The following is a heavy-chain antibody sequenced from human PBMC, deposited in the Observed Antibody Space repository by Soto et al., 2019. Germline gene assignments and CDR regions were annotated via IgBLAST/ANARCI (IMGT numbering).Heavy chain of an antibody. CDR2: IIPIFGTA. V-gene: IGHV1-69*13. D-gene: IGHD2-2*01. J-gene: IGHJ4*02. CDR3: ARDLNGPQPLDY. Sequence: SVKVSCKASGGTFSSYSISWVRQAPGQGLEWMGGIIPIFGTANYAQKFQGRVTITADESTSTAYMELSSLRSEDTAVYYCARDLNGPQPLDYWGQGTLVTVSS. CDR1: GGTFSSYS.